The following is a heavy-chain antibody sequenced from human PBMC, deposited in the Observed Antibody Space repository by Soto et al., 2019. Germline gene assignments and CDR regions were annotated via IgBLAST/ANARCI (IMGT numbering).Heavy chain of an antibody. V-gene: IGHV1-69*13. CDR1: GGTFSSYA. Sequence: SVKVSCKASGGTFSSYAISWVRQAPGQGLEWMGGIIPIFGTANYAQKFQGRVTITADESTSTAYMELSSLRSEDTAVYYCARRGYGTSVRLDLYYYYGMDVWGQ. CDR3: ARRGYGTSVRLDLYYYYGMDV. D-gene: IGHD5-18*01. J-gene: IGHJ6*02. CDR2: IIPIFGTA.